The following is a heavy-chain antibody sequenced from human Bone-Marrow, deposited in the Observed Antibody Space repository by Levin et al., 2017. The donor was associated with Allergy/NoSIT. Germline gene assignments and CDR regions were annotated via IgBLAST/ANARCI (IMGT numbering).Heavy chain of an antibody. CDR2: ISYSGTT. Sequence: SETLSLTCIVSGDSISSFHWSWIRQPPGKGLEWIGSISYSGTTNSNPSLKSRVTISIDTSKNQFSLKLTSVTAADTAVYYCARATRSSLIYYFDYWGQGTLVTVSS. D-gene: IGHD6-13*01. V-gene: IGHV4-59*01. CDR3: ARATRSSLIYYFDY. J-gene: IGHJ4*02. CDR1: GDSISSFH.